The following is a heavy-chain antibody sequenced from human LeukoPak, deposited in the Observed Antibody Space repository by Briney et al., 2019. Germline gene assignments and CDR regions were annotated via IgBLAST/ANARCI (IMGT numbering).Heavy chain of an antibody. Sequence: TSVTLSLTCNVSGGSISSDYWTWIRQPPGKGLEGFGYIYYSGSTNYNPSLKSRVTISVDTSKNQFSLKLSSVTAADTAVYYCARGSGYGRPYYFDYWGQGTLVTVSS. CDR1: GGSISSDY. CDR3: ARGSGYGRPYYFDY. CDR2: IYYSGST. J-gene: IGHJ4*02. D-gene: IGHD5-12*01. V-gene: IGHV4-59*01.